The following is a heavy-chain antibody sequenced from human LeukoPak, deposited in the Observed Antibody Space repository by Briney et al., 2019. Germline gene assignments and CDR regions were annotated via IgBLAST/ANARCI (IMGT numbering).Heavy chain of an antibody. CDR1: GYRFTSYC. CDR2: ICPGDSDT. J-gene: IGHJ4*02. D-gene: IGHD4-23*01. CDR3: ARYQDSGIFGGFRY. Sequence: GESLKISCWGSGYRFTSYCIGWVRQMPGNGLEWMGVICPGDSDTRYSPSFQGQVTISADKSTSSAHLQWNTLKASDTAMYYCARYQDSGIFGGFRYWGQGTLVTVSS. V-gene: IGHV5-51*01.